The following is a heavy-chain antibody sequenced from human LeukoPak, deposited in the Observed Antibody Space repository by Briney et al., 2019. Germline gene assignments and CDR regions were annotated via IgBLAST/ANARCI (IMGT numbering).Heavy chain of an antibody. V-gene: IGHV3-23*01. D-gene: IGHD3-9*01. Sequence: GGSLRLSCAASGFTFSSYAMSWVRQAPEKGLEWVATISGSGGGTYYADSVRGRFTISRDDSENTLYLQMNSLRAEDTAVYYCARDRFYYDIPDYWGQGTLVTVSS. CDR2: ISGSGGGT. CDR1: GFTFSSYA. J-gene: IGHJ4*02. CDR3: ARDRFYYDIPDY.